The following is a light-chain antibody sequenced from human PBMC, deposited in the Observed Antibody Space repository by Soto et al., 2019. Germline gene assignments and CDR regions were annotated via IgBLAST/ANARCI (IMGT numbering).Light chain of an antibody. V-gene: IGKV3-15*01. J-gene: IGKJ1*01. CDR3: QQYYNWPRT. CDR2: GAS. Sequence: IVTTQSPATLSVSPGERATLSCRASQSVSSNLAWYQQKPGQAPRLLIYGASTRATGIPDRFSGSGSGTEFTLSISSLQSEDFAVYYCQQYYNWPRTFGQGTKVDIK. CDR1: QSVSSN.